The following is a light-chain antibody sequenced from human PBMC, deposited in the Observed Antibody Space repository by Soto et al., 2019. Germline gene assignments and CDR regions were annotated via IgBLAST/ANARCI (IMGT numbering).Light chain of an antibody. CDR1: TSDVGGYNY. CDR3: LSKTSTISYV. V-gene: IGLV2-14*01. CDR2: EVS. J-gene: IGLJ1*01. Sequence: GQSIAISCTGTTSDVGGYNYVSWYQQHPGKVPKLLIHEVSNRPSGVSNRFSGSKSGNTASLTISGLQAEDEADYYCLSKTSTISYVFGTGTKVTVL.